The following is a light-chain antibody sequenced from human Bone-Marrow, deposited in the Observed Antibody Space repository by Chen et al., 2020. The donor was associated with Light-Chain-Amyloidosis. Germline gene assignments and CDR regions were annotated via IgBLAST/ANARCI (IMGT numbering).Light chain of an antibody. CDR1: LPTKY. CDR3: QSADSSGTYEVI. CDR2: RDT. J-gene: IGLJ2*01. V-gene: IGLV3-25*03. Sequence: SYELTQPPSVSVSPGQTARITCSGALPTKYAYWYQQKPGQATVLVIHRDTERPSGISERFSGSSSGTTATLTISGVQAEDEADYHCQSADSSGTYEVIFGGGTKLTVL.